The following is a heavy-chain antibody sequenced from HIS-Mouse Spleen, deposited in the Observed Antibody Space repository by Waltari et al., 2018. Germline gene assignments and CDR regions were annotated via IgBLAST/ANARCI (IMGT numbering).Heavy chain of an antibody. CDR3: ARKRTASGWFDP. CDR1: GGSISSSSYY. Sequence: QLQLQESGPGLVKPSETLSLTCTVSGGSISSSSYYWGWIRQPPGKGLEWIGSIYYSGRTYYNPSLTSRVTISVDTSKNQFSLKLSSVTAADTAVYYCARKRTASGWFDPWGQGTLVTVSS. CDR2: IYYSGRT. V-gene: IGHV4-39*01. J-gene: IGHJ5*02. D-gene: IGHD2-21*02.